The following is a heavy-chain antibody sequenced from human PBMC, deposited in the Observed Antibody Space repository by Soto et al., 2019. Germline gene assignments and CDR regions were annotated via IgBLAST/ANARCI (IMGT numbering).Heavy chain of an antibody. J-gene: IGHJ5*02. V-gene: IGHV1-3*01. Sequence: ASVKVSCKASGYTFTSYAMHWVRQAPGQRLEWMGWINAGNGNTKYSQKFQGRVTITRDTSASTAYMELSSPRSEDMSVYYCAREGYSYGYIPWFDPWGQGTLVTVSS. CDR1: GYTFTSYA. CDR2: INAGNGNT. D-gene: IGHD5-18*01. CDR3: AREGYSYGYIPWFDP.